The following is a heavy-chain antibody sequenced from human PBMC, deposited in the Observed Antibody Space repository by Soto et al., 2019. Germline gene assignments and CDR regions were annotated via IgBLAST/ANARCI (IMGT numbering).Heavy chain of an antibody. D-gene: IGHD6-13*01. CDR2: ISTYNGET. V-gene: IGHV1-18*01. CDR1: GYTFTNYD. Sequence: QVQLVQSGAEVKKPGASVKVSCRASGYTFTNYDISWVRQAPGHGLEWVGWISTYNGETNYAQKVQGRVTMTTDKSTSTAYMELRSPTSDDTAVYYCTRGGAAAGYDYWGQGTLVTVSS. CDR3: TRGGAAAGYDY. J-gene: IGHJ4*02.